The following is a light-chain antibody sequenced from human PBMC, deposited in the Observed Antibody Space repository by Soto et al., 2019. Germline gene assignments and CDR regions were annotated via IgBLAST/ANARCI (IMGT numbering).Light chain of an antibody. CDR2: GAS. CDR1: ESVSTN. V-gene: IGKV3-15*01. Sequence: EIVMTQSPATLSLSPGERATLSCRVSESVSTNLAWYQQKAGQAPRLLIYGASTRATGIPARFSGSGSGTEFTLTISSLQSEDFAVYYCQQYSIWRTFGQGTKVDI. CDR3: QQYSIWRT. J-gene: IGKJ1*01.